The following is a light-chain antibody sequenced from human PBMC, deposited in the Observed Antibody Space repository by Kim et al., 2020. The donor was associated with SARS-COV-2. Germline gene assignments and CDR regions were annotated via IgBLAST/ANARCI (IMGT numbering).Light chain of an antibody. J-gene: IGLJ2*01. Sequence: QSALTQPASVSGSPGQSITISCTGTSSDVGGYNYVSWYQQHPGKAPKLMIYDASNRPSGVSNRFSGSKSGNTASLTISGLQAEDEADYYCSSYTSSSTLGVFGGGTQLTVL. CDR3: SSYTSSSTLGV. CDR1: SSDVGGYNY. V-gene: IGLV2-14*03. CDR2: DAS.